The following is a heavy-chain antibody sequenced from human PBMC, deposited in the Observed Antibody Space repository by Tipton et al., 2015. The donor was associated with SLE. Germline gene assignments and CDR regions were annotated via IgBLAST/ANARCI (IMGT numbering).Heavy chain of an antibody. J-gene: IGHJ4*02. Sequence: GSLRLSCAASGFTFSSYEMNWVRQAPGKGLEWVSYISSSGSTIYYADSVKGRFTISRDNAKNSLYLQMNSLRAEDTAVYYCARESKGIAAAGPVYYFDYWGQGTLVTVSS. CDR2: ISSSGSTI. V-gene: IGHV3-48*03. D-gene: IGHD6-13*01. CDR1: GFTFSSYE. CDR3: ARESKGIAAAGPVYYFDY.